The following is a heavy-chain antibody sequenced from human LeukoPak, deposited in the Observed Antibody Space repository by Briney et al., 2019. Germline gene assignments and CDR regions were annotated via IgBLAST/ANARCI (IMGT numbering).Heavy chain of an antibody. CDR3: ARGVGATPDFDY. Sequence: ASVNVSCTASGYTFTGYYMHWVRQAPGQGLEWMGWINPNSGGTNYAQKFQGRVTMTRDTSISTAYMELSRLRSDDTAVYYCARGVGATPDFDYWGQGTLVTVSS. CDR1: GYTFTGYY. CDR2: INPNSGGT. D-gene: IGHD1-26*01. J-gene: IGHJ4*02. V-gene: IGHV1-2*02.